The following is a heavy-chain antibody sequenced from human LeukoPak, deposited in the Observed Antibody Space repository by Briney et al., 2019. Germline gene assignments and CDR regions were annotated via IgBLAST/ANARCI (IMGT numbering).Heavy chain of an antibody. CDR1: GGSMSSYY. CDR2: IFYSGST. V-gene: IGHV4-59*08. CDR3: ARQPYMLGAYYFDS. J-gene: IGHJ4*02. Sequence: SETLSLTCTVSGGSMSSYYWSWLRQPPGKGLEWIGYIFYSGSTNYNPSLKSRVTVSVDTSKNQFSLKLGSVTAADTAVYYCARQPYMLGAYYFDSWGQGALVTVSS. D-gene: IGHD1-26*01.